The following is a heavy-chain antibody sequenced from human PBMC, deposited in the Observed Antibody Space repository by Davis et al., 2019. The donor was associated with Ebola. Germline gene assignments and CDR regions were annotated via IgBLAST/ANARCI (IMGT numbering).Heavy chain of an antibody. CDR1: GGSINSGGKY. CDR3: ASTRDGYNEYFQH. J-gene: IGHJ1*01. CDR2: IHYSGRT. V-gene: IGHV4-31*03. D-gene: IGHD5-24*01. Sequence: LRLSCTVPGGSINSGGKYWNWIRQHPGKGLEWIGYIHYSGRTYYNPSLKSRVTISVDTSKNQFSLKLSSVTAADTAVYYCASTRDGYNEYFQHWGQGTLVTVSS.